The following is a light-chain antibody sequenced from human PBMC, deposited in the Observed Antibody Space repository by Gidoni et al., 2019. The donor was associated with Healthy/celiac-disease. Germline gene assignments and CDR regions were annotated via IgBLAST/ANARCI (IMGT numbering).Light chain of an antibody. CDR1: QSVSSY. CDR2: DAS. CDR3: QQRSNWPLYS. V-gene: IGKV3-11*01. Sequence: EIVLTQSPATLSLSPGERATLPCRASQSVSSYLAWYQQKPGQAPRLLIYDASNRATGIPARFSGSGSGTDFTLTISSLEPEDFAVYYCQQRSNWPLYSFXQXTKLEIK. J-gene: IGKJ2*03.